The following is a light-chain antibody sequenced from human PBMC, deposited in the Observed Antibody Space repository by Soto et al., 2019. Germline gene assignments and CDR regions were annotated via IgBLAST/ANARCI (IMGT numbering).Light chain of an antibody. CDR2: GAS. CDR1: QSVSSSY. CDR3: QQYGSSTLT. V-gene: IGKV3-20*01. Sequence: EIVLTQSPSPLSLSPGERATLSCRSSQSVSSSYLAWYQQKPGQAPRLLIYGASSRATGTPARFSGSGSGSDFTLTISSLQSEDFAVYYCQQYGSSTLTFGGGTKVDIK. J-gene: IGKJ4*01.